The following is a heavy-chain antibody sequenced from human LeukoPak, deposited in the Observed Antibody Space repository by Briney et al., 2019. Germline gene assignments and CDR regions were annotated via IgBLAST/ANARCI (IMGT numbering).Heavy chain of an antibody. CDR3: ASHYLERPPYYYYYMDV. Sequence: SVKVSCKASGGTFGSYAISWVRQAPGQGLEWMGGIIPIFGTANYAQKFQGRVTITADESTSTAYMELSSLRSEDTAVYYCASHYLERPPYYYYYMDVWGKGTTVTVSS. V-gene: IGHV1-69*13. J-gene: IGHJ6*03. CDR1: GGTFGSYA. CDR2: IIPIFGTA. D-gene: IGHD1-1*01.